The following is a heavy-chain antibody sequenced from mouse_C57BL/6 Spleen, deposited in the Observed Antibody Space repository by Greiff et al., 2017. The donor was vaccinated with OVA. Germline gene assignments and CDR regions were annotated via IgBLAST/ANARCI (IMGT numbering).Heavy chain of an antibody. CDR3: ARDSHYYGSSYDDY. CDR2: ISDGGSYT. J-gene: IGHJ2*01. CDR1: GFTFSSYA. D-gene: IGHD1-1*01. Sequence: EVKVVESGGGLVKPGGSLKLSCAASGFTFSSYAMSWVRQTPEKRLEWVATISDGGSYTYYPDNVKGRFTISRDNAKNNLYLQMSHLKSEDTAMYYCARDSHYYGSSYDDYWGQGTTLTVSS. V-gene: IGHV5-4*01.